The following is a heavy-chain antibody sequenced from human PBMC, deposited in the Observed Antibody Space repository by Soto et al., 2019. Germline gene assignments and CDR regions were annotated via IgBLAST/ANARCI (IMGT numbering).Heavy chain of an antibody. D-gene: IGHD4-17*01. CDR3: ARDNGDYGGGYYYYGMDV. J-gene: IGHJ6*02. V-gene: IGHV4-61*01. CDR2: IYYSGST. CDR1: GGSVSSGSYY. Sequence: SETLSLTCTVSGGSVSSGSYYWSWIRQPPGKGLEWIGYIYYSGSTNYNPSLKSRVTISVDTSKNQFSLKLSSVTAADTAVYYCARDNGDYGGGYYYYGMDVWGQGTTVTVSS.